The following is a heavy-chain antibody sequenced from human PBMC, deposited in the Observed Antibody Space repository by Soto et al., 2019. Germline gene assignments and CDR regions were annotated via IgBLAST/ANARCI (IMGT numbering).Heavy chain of an antibody. J-gene: IGHJ4*02. CDR1: GGTFNNYA. CDR3: ARGGVDVVATSAFDY. D-gene: IGHD5-12*01. Sequence: QVQLVQSGAEVKKPGSSVKVSCKASGGTFNNYAISWVRQAPGQGLEWMGGIIPIIGTADYAHKFQGRLAISAVESTGTTFMELSSLRSADTALYYCARGGVDVVATSAFDYWGQGTLVTVSS. CDR2: IIPIIGTA. V-gene: IGHV1-69*01.